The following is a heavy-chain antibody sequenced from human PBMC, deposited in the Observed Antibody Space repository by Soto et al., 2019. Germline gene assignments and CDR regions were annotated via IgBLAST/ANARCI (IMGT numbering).Heavy chain of an antibody. V-gene: IGHV1-58*01. Sequence: SVKVSCKASGFTFTSSAVQWVRQARGQRLEWIGWIVVGSGNTNYAQKFQERVTITRDMSTSTAYMELSSLRSEDTAVYYCAALTNWNDATFDYWGQGTLVTVSS. CDR2: IVVGSGNT. CDR1: GFTFTSSA. D-gene: IGHD1-1*01. J-gene: IGHJ4*02. CDR3: AALTNWNDATFDY.